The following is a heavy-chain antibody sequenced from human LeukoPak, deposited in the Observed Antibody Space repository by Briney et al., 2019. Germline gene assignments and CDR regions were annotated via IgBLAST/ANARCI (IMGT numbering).Heavy chain of an antibody. V-gene: IGHV1-46*01. D-gene: IGHD1-26*01. Sequence: ASVKVSCKASGYTFISYYMHWVRQAPGQGLEWMGIINPSGGGTTYAQKFQGRVTMTRDTSPSTVYMELSSLRSEDTAVYYCAINDNSRRYFQYWGQGTLVTVSS. CDR3: AINDNSRRYFQY. CDR2: INPSGGGT. J-gene: IGHJ1*01. CDR1: GYTFISYY.